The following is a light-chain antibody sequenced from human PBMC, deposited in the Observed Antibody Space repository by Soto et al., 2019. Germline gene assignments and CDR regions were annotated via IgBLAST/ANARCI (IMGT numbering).Light chain of an antibody. CDR1: SSDVGGYNY. V-gene: IGLV2-14*01. J-gene: IGLJ1*01. CDR3: SSYTSSSTFF. Sequence: LTQPASVSGSPGQSITISCTGTSSDVGGYNYVSWYQQHPGKAPKLMIYDVSNRPSGVSNRFSGSKSGNTASLTISGLQAEDEADYYCSSYTSSSTFFFGTGTKVTVL. CDR2: DVS.